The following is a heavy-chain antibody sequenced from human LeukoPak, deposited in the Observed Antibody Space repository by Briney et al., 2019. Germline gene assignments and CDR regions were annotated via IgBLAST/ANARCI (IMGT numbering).Heavy chain of an antibody. V-gene: IGHV3-48*01. J-gene: IGHJ1*01. CDR3: ARAGITTTGPLFQH. D-gene: IGHD6-13*01. Sequence: PGGSLRLSCAASGFTFNSYSMNWVRQAPGKGLEWVSYISSSSSTIYHADSVKGRFTISRDNAKSSLYLQMNSLRAEDTAVYCCARAGITTTGPLFQHWGQGTLVTVSS. CDR1: GFTFNSYS. CDR2: ISSSSSTI.